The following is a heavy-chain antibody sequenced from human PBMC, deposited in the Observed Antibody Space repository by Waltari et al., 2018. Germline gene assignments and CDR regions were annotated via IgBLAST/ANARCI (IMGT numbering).Heavy chain of an antibody. D-gene: IGHD3-22*01. CDR1: GFTFNHYA. CDR2: ISYDGSDE. CDR3: ARDAYYYDTTVPDY. V-gene: IGHV3-30-3*01. Sequence: QVQLVESGGGVVQPGRSLRLSCAASGFTFNHYAFHWVRQAPGKGLEWVALISYDGSDEFYANSVKGRFTVSRDNSKNTLFLQMNTLIPGDTAVYYCARDAYYYDTTVPDYWGQGTLVTVSS. J-gene: IGHJ4*02.